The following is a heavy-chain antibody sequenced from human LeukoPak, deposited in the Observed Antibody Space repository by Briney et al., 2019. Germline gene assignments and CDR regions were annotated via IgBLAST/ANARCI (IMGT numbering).Heavy chain of an antibody. D-gene: IGHD3-10*01. Sequence: SETLSLTCTVSGGSISSYYWSWIRQPPGKGLEWIGYIYYSGSTNYNPSLKSRVTISVDTSKNQFSLKLSSVTAADTAVYYCARDAYGSGSYSDWGRGTLVTVSS. CDR1: GGSISSYY. CDR3: ARDAYGSGSYSD. V-gene: IGHV4-59*01. CDR2: IYYSGST. J-gene: IGHJ4*02.